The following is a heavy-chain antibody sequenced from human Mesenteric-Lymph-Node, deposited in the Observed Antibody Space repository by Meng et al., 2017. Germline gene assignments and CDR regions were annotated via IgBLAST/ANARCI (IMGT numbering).Heavy chain of an antibody. J-gene: IGHJ2*01. Sequence: GPLQESGPGLVKPSHTPSLTCTVSCGSISSSNYYWSWIRQPPGKGLEWSGHIYNSGSTYYNPSLKSRITISVGTSKNQFSLKLSSVTAADTAVYYCARGQKGYFDLWGRGTLVTVSS. V-gene: IGHV4-30-4*01. CDR3: ARGQKGYFDL. CDR1: CGSISSSNYY. CDR2: IYNSGST.